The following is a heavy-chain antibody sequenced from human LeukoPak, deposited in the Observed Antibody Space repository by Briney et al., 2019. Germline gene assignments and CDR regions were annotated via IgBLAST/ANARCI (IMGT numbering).Heavy chain of an antibody. CDR1: GGSISSYY. V-gene: IGHV4-59*01. CDR3: ARGGRDSTIPDY. J-gene: IGHJ4*02. Sequence: SETLSLTCIVSGGSISSYYWNWLRQPPGKGLEGVGYIYYSGSTNYNPSLKTRFTISVDTSKNQFSLKLSSVTAADTAVYYCARGGRDSTIPDYWGQGTLVTVSS. D-gene: IGHD5/OR15-5a*01. CDR2: IYYSGST.